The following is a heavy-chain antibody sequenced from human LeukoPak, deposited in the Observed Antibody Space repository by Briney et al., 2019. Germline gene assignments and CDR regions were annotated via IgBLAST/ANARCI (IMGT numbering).Heavy chain of an antibody. D-gene: IGHD3-16*02. CDR3: SKTYRADP. Sequence: GGSLRLSCVGSGFSFNNYAMSWVRRAPGKGLEWVSGISGSEDRTHYADSVKGRFSLSRDHSKNTVFLQMNSLRVDDTAVYYCSKTYRADPWGQGTLVSVSS. CDR2: ISGSEDRT. J-gene: IGHJ5*02. V-gene: IGHV3-23*01. CDR1: GFSFNNYA.